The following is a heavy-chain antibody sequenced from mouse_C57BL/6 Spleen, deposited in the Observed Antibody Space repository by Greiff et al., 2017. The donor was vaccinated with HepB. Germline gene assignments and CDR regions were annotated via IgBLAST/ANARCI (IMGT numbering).Heavy chain of an antibody. CDR1: GFSLTSYG. Sequence: QVQLKESGPGLVAPSQSLSITCTVSGFSLTSYGVHWVRQPPGKGLEWLVVIWSDGSTTYNSALKSRLSISKDNSKSHVFLKMNSLQTDDTAMYYCARHGYDGYYDYAMDYWGQGTSVTVSS. V-gene: IGHV2-6-1*01. D-gene: IGHD2-3*01. CDR3: ARHGYDGYYDYAMDY. J-gene: IGHJ4*01. CDR2: IWSDGST.